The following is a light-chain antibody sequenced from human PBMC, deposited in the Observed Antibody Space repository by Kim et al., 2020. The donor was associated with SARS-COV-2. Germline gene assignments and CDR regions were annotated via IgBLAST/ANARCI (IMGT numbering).Light chain of an antibody. CDR1: SSDVGGYNF. J-gene: IGLJ1*01. CDR2: DVS. V-gene: IGLV2-14*03. Sequence: QSITISCTGTSSDVGGYNFVSWYQHYPGKAPKLMIYDVSKRPSGVSNRFSGSKSGNTASLTISGLQAEDEADYYCTSYTSSSTFVFGTGTKVTVL. CDR3: TSYTSSSTFV.